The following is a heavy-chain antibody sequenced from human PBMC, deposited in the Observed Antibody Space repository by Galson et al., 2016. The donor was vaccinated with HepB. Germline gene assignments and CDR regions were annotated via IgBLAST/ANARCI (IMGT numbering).Heavy chain of an antibody. CDR1: GGSISTYS. Sequence: SETLSLTCSVSGGSISTYSWSWIRQPPGKGLEWIAYLYHTGSTNYNPSLKSRVTLSLDTSKSHPSLRLNSVTAADTAVYYCARNFGDNVDGAFDSWGQGTLVTVSS. CDR3: ARNFGDNVDGAFDS. J-gene: IGHJ4*02. CDR2: LYHTGST. D-gene: IGHD4-17*01. V-gene: IGHV4-59*01.